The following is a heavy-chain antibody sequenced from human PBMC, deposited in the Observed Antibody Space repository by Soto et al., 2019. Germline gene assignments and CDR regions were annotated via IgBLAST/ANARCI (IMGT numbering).Heavy chain of an antibody. J-gene: IGHJ3*02. CDR3: ARVGYYDSSGYYSPNDAFDI. Sequence: GASVKVSCKASGYTFTGYYMHWVRQAPGQGHEWMGWINPNSGGTNYAQKFQGWVTMTRDTSISTAYMELIRLRSDDTAVYYCARVGYYDSSGYYSPNDAFDIWGQGTMVTVSS. D-gene: IGHD3-22*01. V-gene: IGHV1-2*04. CDR2: INPNSGGT. CDR1: GYTFTGYY.